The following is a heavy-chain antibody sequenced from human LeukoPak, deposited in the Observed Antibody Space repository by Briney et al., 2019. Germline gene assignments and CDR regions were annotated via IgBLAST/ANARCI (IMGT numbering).Heavy chain of an antibody. CDR3: AREVVGLDRAYCGGDCPRYGADAFDI. D-gene: IGHD2-21*02. Sequence: GGSLRLSCAASGFTLSSNYMSWVRQAPGKGLEWVSVIYSGGSTYYADSVKGRFTNSRDNSKSTVYLQMNSLRAEDTAVYYCAREVVGLDRAYCGGDCPRYGADAFDIWGQGTMVTVSS. CDR1: GFTLSSNY. V-gene: IGHV3-66*02. J-gene: IGHJ3*02. CDR2: IYSGGST.